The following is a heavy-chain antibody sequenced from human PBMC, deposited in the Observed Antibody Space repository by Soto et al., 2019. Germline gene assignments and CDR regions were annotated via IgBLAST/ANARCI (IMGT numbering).Heavy chain of an antibody. CDR1: GDTFSFYT. CDR3: ATSSGSGSSPFDY. V-gene: IGHV1-69*02. D-gene: IGHD3-10*01. Sequence: QVQLVQSGAEVKKPGSSVKVSCKASGDTFSFYTLNWVRQAPGQGFEWVGRVNPILAMSSSAHKFQGRFSMFAAKSTGTAYMGLRSLRSDDPAVYYWATSSGSGSSPFDYWGQGTLVTVSS. CDR2: VNPILAMS. J-gene: IGHJ4*02.